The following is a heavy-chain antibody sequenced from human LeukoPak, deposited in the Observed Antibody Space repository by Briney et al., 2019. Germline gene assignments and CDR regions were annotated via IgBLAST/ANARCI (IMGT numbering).Heavy chain of an antibody. D-gene: IGHD3-22*01. J-gene: IGHJ4*02. Sequence: GASVKVSCKVSGYILTELSMHWVRQAPGKGLEWMGGFDPEDGETIYAQKFQERVTITRDMSTSTAYMELSSLRSEDTAVYYCAAANVVYYDSSGYYDYWGQGTLVTVSS. CDR2: FDPEDGET. V-gene: IGHV1-24*01. CDR1: GYILTELS. CDR3: AAANVVYYDSSGYYDY.